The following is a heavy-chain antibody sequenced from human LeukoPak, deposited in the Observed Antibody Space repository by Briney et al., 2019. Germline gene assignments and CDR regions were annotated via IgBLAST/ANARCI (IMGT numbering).Heavy chain of an antibody. CDR2: ISSRGSYT. CDR1: GFTFSSYN. CDR3: ARDRTRYCSGGSCYSSYGMDV. V-gene: IGHV3-21*01. D-gene: IGHD2-15*01. J-gene: IGHJ6*02. Sequence: PGGSLRLSCAASGFTFSSYNTDWVRQAPGEGLEWVSSISSRGSYTYYTDSVKGRFTISRDNAKNSLYLQMNSLRAEDTAVYYCARDRTRYCSGGSCYSSYGMDVWGQGTTVTVSS.